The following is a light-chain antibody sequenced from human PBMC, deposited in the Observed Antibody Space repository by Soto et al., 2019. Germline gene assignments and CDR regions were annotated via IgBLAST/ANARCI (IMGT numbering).Light chain of an antibody. CDR3: QQYNSPAT. J-gene: IGKJ4*02. Sequence: DIQMTQSPSTLSASVGDRVTITCRASQSISRWLAWYQQKPGKAPKVLIYDASSLESGVPSRFSGSGAGTEFTLTISGLQPDDVETYYCQQYNSPATFDEATKMEIK. V-gene: IGKV1-5*01. CDR2: DAS. CDR1: QSISRW.